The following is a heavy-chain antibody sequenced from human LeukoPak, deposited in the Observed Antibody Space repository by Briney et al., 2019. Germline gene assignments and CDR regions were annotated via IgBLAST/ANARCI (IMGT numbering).Heavy chain of an antibody. Sequence: GGSLRLSCAASGFTFSSYDMHWVRQAPGRGLEWVSAIGIDGDTKYPDYVKGRCTISRENTKNSMLHQMNNLKDADAAGYYCIRGGIQGSGIDAFDIWGQGTMVTVPS. CDR3: IRGGIQGSGIDAFDI. CDR1: GFTFSSYD. V-gene: IGHV3-13*01. CDR2: IGIDGDT. D-gene: IGHD1-1*01. J-gene: IGHJ3*02.